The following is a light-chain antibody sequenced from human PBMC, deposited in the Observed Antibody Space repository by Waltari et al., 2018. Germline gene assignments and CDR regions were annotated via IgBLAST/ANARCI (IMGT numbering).Light chain of an antibody. V-gene: IGLV1-40*01. CDR2: ENT. CDR1: DSNTASFG. J-gene: IGLJ3*02. Sequence: QSVLTQAPSVSGAPGQRVPISCTAGDSNTASFGFNWYQHLPGRVPKLLIYENTNRPSGVPDRFSGSKSGTSASLAIEGLQPEDEGDYYCQSYDNSLRGSVLFGGGTKVTV. CDR3: QSYDNSLRGSVL.